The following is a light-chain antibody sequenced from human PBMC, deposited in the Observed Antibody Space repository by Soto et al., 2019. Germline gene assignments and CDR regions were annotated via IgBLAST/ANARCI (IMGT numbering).Light chain of an antibody. CDR2: GAS. J-gene: IGKJ3*01. CDR1: QTIAKS. V-gene: IGKV1-39*01. Sequence: DIHMTQSPSSLSASFGDTISITFRSFQTIAKSLNWYQQRPGKAPKLLIFGASSLYRGVASRFSGGGTGTDFTLTILSLQPEDFATYYCQQTRAFPRTFGQGTNVDI. CDR3: QQTRAFPRT.